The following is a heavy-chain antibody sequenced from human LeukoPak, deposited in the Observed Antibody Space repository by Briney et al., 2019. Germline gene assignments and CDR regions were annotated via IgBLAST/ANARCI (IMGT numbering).Heavy chain of an antibody. CDR1: RYTFTDYY. Sequence: ASVKVSCKAPRYTFTDYYMHWVRQAPGQGLEWMGWINPNSGGIKYAQKFQGRVTMTRDTSITTAYMELRSLRSDDTAVYYCARDPYYYGSGSYENWFDPWGQGTLVTVSS. J-gene: IGHJ5*02. V-gene: IGHV1-2*02. CDR3: ARDPYYYGSGSYENWFDP. D-gene: IGHD3-10*01. CDR2: INPNSGGI.